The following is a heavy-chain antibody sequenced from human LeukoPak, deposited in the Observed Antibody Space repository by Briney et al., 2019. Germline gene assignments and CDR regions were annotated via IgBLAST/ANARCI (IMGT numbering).Heavy chain of an antibody. CDR1: GYTFTSYG. CDR2: ISAYNDNT. J-gene: IGHJ2*01. D-gene: IGHD3-22*01. Sequence: ASVKVSCKASGYTFTSYGISWVRQAPGQGLEGMGWISAYNDNTNYAQKLQGRVTMTTDTSTSTDYMELRSLSSDDTAVYYCARGYHDSSGNPHWYFDLWGRGTLVTVSS. CDR3: ARGYHDSSGNPHWYFDL. V-gene: IGHV1-18*01.